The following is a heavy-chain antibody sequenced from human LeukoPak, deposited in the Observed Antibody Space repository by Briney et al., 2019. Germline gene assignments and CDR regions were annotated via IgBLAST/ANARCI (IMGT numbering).Heavy chain of an antibody. CDR3: ARSVFRQQVEPFDY. V-gene: IGHV4-34*01. Sequence: NPSETLSLTCAVYGGSFSGYYWSWIRQPPGKGLEWIGEINHSGSTNYNPSLKSRVTISVDTSKNQFSLKLNSVTPEDTAVYYCARSVFRQQVEPFDYWGQGTLVTVSS. D-gene: IGHD6-13*01. CDR1: GGSFSGYY. J-gene: IGHJ4*02. CDR2: INHSGST.